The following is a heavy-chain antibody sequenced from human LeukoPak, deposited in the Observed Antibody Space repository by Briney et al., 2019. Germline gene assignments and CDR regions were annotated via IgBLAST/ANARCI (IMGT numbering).Heavy chain of an antibody. CDR2: INHSGST. D-gene: IGHD6-6*01. V-gene: IGHV4-34*01. CDR3: ARGVRWFDP. CDR1: GGSFSGYY. J-gene: IGHJ5*02. Sequence: SETLSLTCAVYGGSFSGYYWIWIRQPPGKGLEWIGEINHSGSTNYNPSLKSRVTISVATSKNQFSLKLSSVTAADTAVYYCARGVRWFDPWGQGTLVTVSS.